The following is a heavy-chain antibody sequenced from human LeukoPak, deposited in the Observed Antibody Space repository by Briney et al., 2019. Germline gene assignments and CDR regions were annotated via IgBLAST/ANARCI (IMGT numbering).Heavy chain of an antibody. Sequence: SETLSLTCTVSGYSISSGYYWGWIRQPPGKGLEWIGSIYHSGSTYYNPSLKSRVTISVDTSKNQFSLKLSSVTAADTAVYYCARDPYYDSTILMRDDAFDIWGQGTMVTVSS. D-gene: IGHD3-22*01. CDR2: IYHSGST. V-gene: IGHV4-38-2*02. CDR3: ARDPYYDSTILMRDDAFDI. J-gene: IGHJ3*02. CDR1: GYSISSGYY.